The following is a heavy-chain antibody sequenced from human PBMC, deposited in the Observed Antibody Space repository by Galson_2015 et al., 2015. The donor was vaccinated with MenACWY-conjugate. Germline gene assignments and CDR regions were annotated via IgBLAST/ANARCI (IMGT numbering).Heavy chain of an antibody. J-gene: IGHJ1*01. CDR3: ARVTDCSSTSCYNEYFQH. CDR2: INSGGSST. D-gene: IGHD2-2*01. CDR1: GFTFSSYW. Sequence: SLRLSCAASGFTFSSYWMHWVRQVPGKGLVWVSRINSGGSSTSYADSVKGRFTISRDNAKNTLYLQMNSLRAEDTAVYYCARVTDCSSTSCYNEYFQHWGQGTLVTVSS. V-gene: IGHV3-74*01.